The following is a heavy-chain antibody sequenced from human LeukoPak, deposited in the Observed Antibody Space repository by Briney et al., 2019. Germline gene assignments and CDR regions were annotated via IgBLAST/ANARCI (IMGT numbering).Heavy chain of an antibody. CDR2: INHSGST. J-gene: IGHJ4*02. V-gene: IGHV4-34*01. CDR3: ARGRGYGYGGDY. CDR1: GGSFSGYY. Sequence: SETLSLTCAVYGGSFSGYYWSWIRQPPGKGLEWIGEINHSGSTNYNPSLKSRVTISVDTSKNQFSLKLSSVTAADTAVYYCARGRGYGYGGDYWGQGTLVTVSS. D-gene: IGHD5-18*01.